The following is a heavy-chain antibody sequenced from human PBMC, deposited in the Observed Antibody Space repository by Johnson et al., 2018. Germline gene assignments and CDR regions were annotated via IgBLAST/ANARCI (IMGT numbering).Heavy chain of an antibody. CDR2: IHLNSGSI. V-gene: IGHV3-9*01. Sequence: VQLVESGGGLVQPGRSLRLSCAASGFTFDDYAMHWVRQAPGQGMEWVSSIHLNSGSIDYADSGKGRFAISRDNAKNSLYLQMNSLRAEDTALYYCVNAGAYYYYYMDVWGKGTTVTVSS. CDR3: VNAGAYYYYYMDV. CDR1: GFTFDDYA. D-gene: IGHD1-14*01. J-gene: IGHJ6*03.